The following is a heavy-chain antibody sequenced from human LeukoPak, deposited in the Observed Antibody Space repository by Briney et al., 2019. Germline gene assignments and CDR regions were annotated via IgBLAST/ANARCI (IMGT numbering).Heavy chain of an antibody. CDR1: GGSFSGYY. J-gene: IGHJ5*02. D-gene: IGHD6-13*01. Sequence: PSETLSLTCAVYGGSFSGYYWSWIRQPPGKGLEWIGEINHSGSTNYNPSLKSRVTISVDTSKNQFSLTLTSVTAADTAVYYCASRGAYSSNWWVLFDPWGQGTLVTVSS. V-gene: IGHV4-34*01. CDR3: ASRGAYSSNWWVLFDP. CDR2: INHSGST.